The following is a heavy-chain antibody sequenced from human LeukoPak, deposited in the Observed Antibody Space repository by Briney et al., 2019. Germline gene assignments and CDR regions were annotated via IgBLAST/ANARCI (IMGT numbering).Heavy chain of an antibody. V-gene: IGHV3-21*01. J-gene: IGHJ4*02. D-gene: IGHD1-1*01. CDR3: TKDSSVTYNAPDFED. CDR2: ISGSSDDI. Sequence: PGGSLPHPRSLSGFHYYILVVNWLGQAPGKGLEWVSSISGSSDDIYYTDSVKGRFTISRDNVINSLYLQMNSLRAEDTAVYYCTKDSSVTYNAPDFEDWGKGTLVTV. CDR1: GFHYYILV.